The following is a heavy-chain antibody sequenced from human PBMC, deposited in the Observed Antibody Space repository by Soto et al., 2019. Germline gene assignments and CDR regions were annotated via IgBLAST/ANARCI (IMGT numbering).Heavy chain of an antibody. V-gene: IGHV4-59*01. CDR2: IFYSGST. CDR1: GVSMSNSY. Sequence: EILSLTCTVSGVSMSNSYWPWIRQSPEKGLECIGYIFYSGSTKYNPSLQSRVTISLDASKNQFFLQLTSVTAADSAVYFCARVRTLSTLDYWGQGTLVTVSS. CDR3: ARVRTLSTLDY. J-gene: IGHJ4*02.